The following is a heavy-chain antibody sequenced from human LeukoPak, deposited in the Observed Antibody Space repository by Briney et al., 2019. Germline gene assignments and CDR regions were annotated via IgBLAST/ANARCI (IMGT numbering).Heavy chain of an antibody. CDR3: ASVVVTAIRDY. V-gene: IGHV3-53*01. D-gene: IGHD2-21*02. J-gene: IGHJ4*02. CDR2: IYSGGST. Sequence: GESLRLSCAASGFTVSSNHMSWVRQAPGKGLEWVSVIYSGGSTYYADSVKGRFTISRDNPKNTLYLQMNSLRAEDTAIYYCASVVVTAIRDYWGQGTLVTVSS. CDR1: GFTVSSNH.